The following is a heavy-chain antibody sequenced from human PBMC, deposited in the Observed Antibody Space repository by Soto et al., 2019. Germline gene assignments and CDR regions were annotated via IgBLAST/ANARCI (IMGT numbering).Heavy chain of an antibody. CDR2: IYYSGGT. J-gene: IGHJ5*02. CDR3: AIENDNCHHERFAP. V-gene: IGHV4-59*01. CDR1: GGSISSYY. Sequence: SETLSLTCTVSGGSISSYYWSWIRQPPGKGLEWIGYIYYSGGTNYNPSLKSRVTISVDTSKNQFSLKLSSVTAADTAVYYCAIENDNCHHERFAPWGQGTLVTVSS. D-gene: IGHD1-20*01.